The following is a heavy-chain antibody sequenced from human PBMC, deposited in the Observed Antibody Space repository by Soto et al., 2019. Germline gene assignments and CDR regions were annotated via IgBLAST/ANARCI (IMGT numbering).Heavy chain of an antibody. Sequence: PGGSLRLSCAASGFTFSSYAMSWVRQAPGKGLEWVSVISGSGGSTYYADSVKGRFTISRDNSNNRLYLQMNSLRAEDTAIYYCAKRTLSGYFDYWGQGTLVTVSS. V-gene: IGHV3-23*01. CDR3: AKRTLSGYFDY. CDR1: GFTFSSYA. J-gene: IGHJ4*02. CDR2: ISGSGGST.